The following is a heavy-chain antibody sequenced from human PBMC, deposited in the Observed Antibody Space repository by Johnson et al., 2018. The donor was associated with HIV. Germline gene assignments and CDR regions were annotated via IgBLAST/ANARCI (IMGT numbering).Heavy chain of an antibody. V-gene: IGHV3-33*06. J-gene: IGHJ3*02. CDR2: IWLDGSNK. Sequence: QMLLVESGGGVVQSGRSLRLSCAASGFTFSTYGMHWVRQAQCKGLEWVAVIWLDGSNKYYADSVKRRFTISRDNSKNTLYLQMNSPRAEDTAVYYCAKGGGCGAGTARPGRDAFDIWSQGTMVTVSS. CDR3: AKGGGCGAGTARPGRDAFDI. CDR1: GFTFSTYG. D-gene: IGHD3-10*01.